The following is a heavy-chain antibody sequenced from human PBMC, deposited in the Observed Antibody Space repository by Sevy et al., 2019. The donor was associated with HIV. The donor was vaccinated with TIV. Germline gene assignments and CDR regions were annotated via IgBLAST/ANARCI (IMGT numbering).Heavy chain of an antibody. CDR1: GFTFSRSS. CDR2: ISSSSNYI. J-gene: IGHJ3*02. V-gene: IGHV3-21*01. Sequence: GVSLRLSCAGSGFTFSRSSMNWVRQAPGKGLEWVSSISSSSNYIYYADSVKGRFTISRDNAKNSLLLLMNSLRAEDTAVYYCARDKREAYFDGSTSSDAFDIWGQGTLVTVSS. D-gene: IGHD3-22*01. CDR3: ARDKREAYFDGSTSSDAFDI.